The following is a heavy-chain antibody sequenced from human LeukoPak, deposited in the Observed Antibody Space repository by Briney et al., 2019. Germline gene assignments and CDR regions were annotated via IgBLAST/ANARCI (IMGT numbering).Heavy chain of an antibody. CDR1: GYTFTSYD. D-gene: IGHD6-6*01. Sequence: ASVKVSCKASGYTFTSYDINWVRQATGQGLEWMGWMNPNSGNTGYARKFQGRVTMTRNTSISTAYMELSSLRSEDTAVYYCAIGRIAARRSGNRIDPWGQGTLVTVYS. J-gene: IGHJ5*02. CDR2: MNPNSGNT. V-gene: IGHV1-8*01. CDR3: AIGRIAARRSGNRIDP.